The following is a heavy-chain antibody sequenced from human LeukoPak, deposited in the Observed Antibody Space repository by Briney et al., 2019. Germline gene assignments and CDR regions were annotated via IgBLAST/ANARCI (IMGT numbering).Heavy chain of an antibody. Sequence: ASVKVSCKASGYTFTSLDINWVRQATGQGLEWMGWINPNRGNRGYAQQFQGRVTITGDTSIRTAYMELTSLRSEDTAVYYCARVDGSPDYWGQGTLVTVSS. CDR3: ARVDGSPDY. CDR2: INPNRGNR. CDR1: GYTFTSLD. V-gene: IGHV1-8*03. D-gene: IGHD2-15*01. J-gene: IGHJ4*02.